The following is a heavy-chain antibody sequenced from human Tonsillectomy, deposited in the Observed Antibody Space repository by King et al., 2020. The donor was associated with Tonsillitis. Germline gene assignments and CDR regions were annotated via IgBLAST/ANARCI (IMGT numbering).Heavy chain of an antibody. CDR2: ISYSGST. CDR3: ARSASPYYYYLMDR. CDR1: GGSISSPGYY. J-gene: IGHJ6*03. Sequence: QLQESGPGLVKPSQTLSLTCTVSGGSISSPGYYWSWIRQHPGKGLEWIGYISYSGSTFYSPSLKSRLTISIDTSQNQFSLKLTSVTAADTAVYFCARSASPYYYYLMDRRGKGTPGPVSS. V-gene: IGHV4-31*03.